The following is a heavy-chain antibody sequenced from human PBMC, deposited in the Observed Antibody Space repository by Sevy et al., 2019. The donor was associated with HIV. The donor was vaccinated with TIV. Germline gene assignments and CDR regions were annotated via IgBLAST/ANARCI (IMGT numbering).Heavy chain of an antibody. CDR3: ATDWPGRSSEGGLND. CDR1: GVTINNFW. J-gene: IGHJ4*02. Sequence: GGSLRLSCAASGVTINNFWMSWVRQAPGKGLEWVANIKQDGTKEKYVDSVKGRFTISRDNAKNSLYLQMNSLRAEDTAVYYCATDWPGRSSEGGLNDWGQGALVTVSS. D-gene: IGHD3-16*01. V-gene: IGHV3-7*01. CDR2: IKQDGTKE.